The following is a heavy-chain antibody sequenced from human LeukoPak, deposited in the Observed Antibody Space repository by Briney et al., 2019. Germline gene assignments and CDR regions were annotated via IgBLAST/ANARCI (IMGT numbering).Heavy chain of an antibody. J-gene: IGHJ4*02. V-gene: IGHV3-74*01. Sequence: PGGSLRLSCAVSGFTFSSYWMHWVRQAPGKGLVRVSRIDRDGSRINYADSVKGRFTISRDNGKNTLYLQMNSLRAEDTAVYYCARAGGSTVSHSDYWGQGTLVTVSS. CDR3: ARAGGSTVSHSDY. CDR1: GFTFSSYW. CDR2: IDRDGSRI. D-gene: IGHD4-17*01.